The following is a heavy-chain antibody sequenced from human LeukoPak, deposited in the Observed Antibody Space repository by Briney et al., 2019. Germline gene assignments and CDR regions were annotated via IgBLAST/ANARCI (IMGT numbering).Heavy chain of an antibody. CDR3: ARPPYDYVWGSYP. CDR2: INPNSGGT. CDR1: GYTFTGNF. Sequence: ASVKVSCKASGYTFTGNFMHWVRQAPGQGLEWMGWINPNSGGTNYAQKFQGRVTMTRDTSISTAYMELSRLRSDDTAVYYCARPPYDYVWGSYPWGQGTLVTVSS. D-gene: IGHD3-16*01. J-gene: IGHJ5*02. V-gene: IGHV1-2*02.